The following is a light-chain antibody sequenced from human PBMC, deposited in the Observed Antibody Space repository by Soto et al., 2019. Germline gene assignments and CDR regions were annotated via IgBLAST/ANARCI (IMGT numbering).Light chain of an antibody. CDR2: AAS. CDR1: QGITTY. V-gene: IGKV1-9*01. Sequence: DIQLTQSPSFLSASVGDRVTITCRASQGITTYLAWYQQKPGKAPKLLIYAASTLQSGVPSRFSGSGSGTEFTLTISSLQPEDFAIYYCQQLNNYPPTFGGGTKVEIK. J-gene: IGKJ4*01. CDR3: QQLNNYPPT.